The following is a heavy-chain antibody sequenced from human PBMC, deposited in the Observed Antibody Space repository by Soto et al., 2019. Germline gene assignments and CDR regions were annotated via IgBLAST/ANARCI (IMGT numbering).Heavy chain of an antibody. CDR3: VKDVVVVPAASAYYYYGMDV. D-gene: IGHD2-2*01. CDR1: GFTFSSYA. V-gene: IGHV3-64D*06. J-gene: IGHJ6*02. Sequence: PGGSLRLSCSASGFTFSSYAMHWVRQAPGKGLEYVSAISSNGGSTYYADSVKGRFTISRDNSKNTLYLQMSSLRAEDTAVYYCVKDVVVVPAASAYYYYGMDVWGQGTTVTV. CDR2: ISSNGGST.